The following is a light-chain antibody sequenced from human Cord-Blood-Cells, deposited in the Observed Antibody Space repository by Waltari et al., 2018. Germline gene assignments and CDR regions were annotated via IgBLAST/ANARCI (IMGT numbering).Light chain of an antibody. CDR1: HRDVWSYYL. CDR2: AGI. J-gene: IGLJ1*01. V-gene: IGLV2-23*01. Sequence: QSSLTQPASVSGSPGQAITISCTWTHRDVWSYYLFSLYQQHPGKAPKLLNYAGIKRPAGVSNRFSGSKSGNTASLTISGLQAEDEADYYCCSYAGSSTFYVFGTGTKVTVL. CDR3: CSYAGSSTFYV.